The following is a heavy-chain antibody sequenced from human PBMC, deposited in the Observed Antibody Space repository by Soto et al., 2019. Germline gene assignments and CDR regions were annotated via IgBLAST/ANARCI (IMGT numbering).Heavy chain of an antibody. D-gene: IGHD1-26*01. CDR1: GFTFSSYS. CDR3: FRGSYNIYYYGMDV. Sequence: GGSLRLSCAASGFTFSSYSMNWVRQAPGKGLEWVSYISSSSSTIYYADSVKGRFTISRDNAKNSLYLQMNSLRDEDTAVYYCFRGSYNIYYYGMDVWGQGTTVTVSS. J-gene: IGHJ6*02. CDR2: ISSSSSTI. V-gene: IGHV3-48*02.